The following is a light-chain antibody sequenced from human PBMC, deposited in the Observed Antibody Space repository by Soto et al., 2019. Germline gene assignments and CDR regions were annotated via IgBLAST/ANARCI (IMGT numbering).Light chain of an antibody. J-gene: IGLJ7*01. V-gene: IGLV2-14*01. CDR3: SSYTTSSTVV. Sequence: QSALTQPASVSGSPGQSITVSCTGTSSDIGGRNFVSWYQQHPAKVPKLIIYDVSTRPLGVSNRFSGSKSGNTASLTVSGLQAEDEADYYCSSYTTSSTVVFGGGTQLTVL. CDR1: SSDIGGRNF. CDR2: DVS.